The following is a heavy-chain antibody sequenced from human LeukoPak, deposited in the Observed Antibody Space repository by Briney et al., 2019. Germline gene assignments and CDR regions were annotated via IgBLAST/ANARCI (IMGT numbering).Heavy chain of an antibody. D-gene: IGHD2-21*01. CDR3: ITPLPYSAQ. V-gene: IGHV3-15*07. J-gene: IGHJ4*02. CDR1: GFIFSNYG. CDR2: IKPKTDGETT. Sequence: PGGSLRLSCAASGFIFSNYGMNWVRQAPGKGLEWVGRIKPKTDGETTEYAAPVKGRFSISRDDSKNMLYLQMNSLKTEDTAVYYCITPLPYSAQGGQGTLVTVSS.